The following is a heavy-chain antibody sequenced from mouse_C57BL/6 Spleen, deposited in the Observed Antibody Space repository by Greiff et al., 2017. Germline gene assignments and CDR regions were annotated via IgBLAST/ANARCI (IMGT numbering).Heavy chain of an antibody. J-gene: IGHJ2*01. CDR3: ARGGYDGDLYYFDD. V-gene: IGHV1-76*01. CDR1: GYTFTDYY. Sequence: VQLQQSGAELVRPGASVKLSCKASGYTFTDYYINWVKQRPGQGLEWIARIYPGSGNTYYNEKFKGKATLTAEKSSSTAYMQLSSLTSEDSAVYVCARGGYDGDLYYFDDWGQGTTLTVSS. D-gene: IGHD2-3*01. CDR2: IYPGSGNT.